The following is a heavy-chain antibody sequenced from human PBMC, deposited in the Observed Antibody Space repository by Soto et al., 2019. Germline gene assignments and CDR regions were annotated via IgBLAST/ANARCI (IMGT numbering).Heavy chain of an antibody. CDR2: ISYDGSNK. CDR3: AKEGEMATITLDY. V-gene: IGHV3-30*18. J-gene: IGHJ4*02. Sequence: GGSLRLSCAASGFTFSSYGMHWVRQAPGKGLEWVAVISYDGSNKYYADSVKGRFTISRDNSKNTLYLQMNSLRAEDTAVYYCAKEGEMATITLDYWGQGTLVTVSS. D-gene: IGHD5-12*01. CDR1: GFTFSSYG.